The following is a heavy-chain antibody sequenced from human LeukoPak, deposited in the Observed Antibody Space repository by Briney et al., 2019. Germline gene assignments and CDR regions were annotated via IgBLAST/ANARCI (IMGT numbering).Heavy chain of an antibody. V-gene: IGHV1-46*01. CDR2: IDPSGGST. J-gene: IGHJ4*02. CDR1: GYTFTSYY. CDR3: ARGWLAEATVVTPYNY. D-gene: IGHD4-23*01. Sequence: ASVKVSCKASGYTFTSYYMHWVRQAPGQGLEWMGIIDPSGGSTSYAQKFQGRVTMTRDTSTSTVYMELSSLRSEDTAVYYCARGWLAEATVVTPYNYWGQGTLVTVSS.